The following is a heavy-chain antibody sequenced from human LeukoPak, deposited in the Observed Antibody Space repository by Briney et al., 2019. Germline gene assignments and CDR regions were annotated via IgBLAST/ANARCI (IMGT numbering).Heavy chain of an antibody. V-gene: IGHV3-13*01. D-gene: IGHD1-26*01. CDR1: GFTFSSYD. J-gene: IGHJ4*02. CDR2: IGTAGDT. CDR3: ARADGRARGFDY. Sequence: GGSLRLSSAASGFTFSSYDMHWVRQATGKGLEWVSAIGTAGDTYYPGSVKGRFTISRENAKNSLYLQMNSLRAGDTAVYYCARADGRARGFDYWGQETLVTVSS.